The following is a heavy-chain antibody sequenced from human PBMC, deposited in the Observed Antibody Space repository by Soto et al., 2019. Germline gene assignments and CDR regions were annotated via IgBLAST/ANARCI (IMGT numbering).Heavy chain of an antibody. CDR3: AKDNSHCGRNCEFDY. V-gene: IGHV3-9*01. CDR2: ISWNSGSI. D-gene: IGHD2-21*01. J-gene: IGHJ4*02. CDR1: GFTFDDYA. Sequence: HPGGSLRLSCAASGFTFDDYAMHWVRQAPGKGLEKVSGISWNSGSIGYADSVKGRFTISRDNAKNSLYLQMNRLRAEDTALYYCAKDNSHCGRNCEFDYWGEGRLVTV.